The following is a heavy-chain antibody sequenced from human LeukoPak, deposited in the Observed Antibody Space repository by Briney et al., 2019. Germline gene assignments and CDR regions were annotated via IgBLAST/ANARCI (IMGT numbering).Heavy chain of an antibody. V-gene: IGHV4-61*05. J-gene: IGHJ4*02. D-gene: IGHD2-8*02. Sequence: SETLSLTCTVSGGSISSSSYYWGWIRQPPGKGLEWIGYIYYSGSTNYNPSLKSRVTISVDTSKNQFSLKLSSVTAADTAAYYCARGVWRMPHYWGQGTLVTVSS. CDR2: IYYSGST. CDR3: ARGVWRMPHY. CDR1: GGSISSSSYY.